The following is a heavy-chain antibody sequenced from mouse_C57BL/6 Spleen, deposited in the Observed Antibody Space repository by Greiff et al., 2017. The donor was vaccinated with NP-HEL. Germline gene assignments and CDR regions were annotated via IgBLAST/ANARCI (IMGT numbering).Heavy chain of an antibody. V-gene: IGHV1-15*01. CDR3: TRTNYYGSFPL. Sequence: QVQLQQSGAELVRPGASVTLSCKASGYTFTDYEMHWVKQTPVHGLEWIGAIDPATGGTAYNQKFKGKAILTADKSSSPAYMELRSLTSEDSAVYYCTRTNYYGSFPLWGQGTLVTVSA. J-gene: IGHJ3*01. CDR2: IDPATGGT. CDR1: GYTFTDYE. D-gene: IGHD1-1*01.